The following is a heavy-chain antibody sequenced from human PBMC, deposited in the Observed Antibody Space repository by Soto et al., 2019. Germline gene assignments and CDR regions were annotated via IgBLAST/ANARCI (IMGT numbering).Heavy chain of an antibody. CDR3: AKDISLLPETPDY. Sequence: GGSLRLSCAAPGFTFKDYGMHWVRQAPGKGLEWVSGISWNGDSTGYAGSVKGRFTISRDNAKNSLYLQMNGLRADDTALYYCAKDISLLPETPDYWGQGALVTVSS. CDR2: ISWNGDST. V-gene: IGHV3-9*01. CDR1: GFTFKDYG. J-gene: IGHJ4*02.